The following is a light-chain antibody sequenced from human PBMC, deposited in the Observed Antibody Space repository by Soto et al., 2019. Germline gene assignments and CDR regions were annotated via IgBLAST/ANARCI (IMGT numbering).Light chain of an antibody. J-gene: IGKJ5*01. V-gene: IGKV3D-11*01. CDR2: DAS. Sequence: EIVLTQSPATLDLSKGEIGTIYCRASQGVSSYLAWYQQKPGQAPRLLIYDASNRATGIPARFSGSGPGTDVTLTISSLEPEDWAVDYGQQYHNWPITCGQGKRLEIK. CDR3: QQYHNWPIT. CDR1: QGVSSY.